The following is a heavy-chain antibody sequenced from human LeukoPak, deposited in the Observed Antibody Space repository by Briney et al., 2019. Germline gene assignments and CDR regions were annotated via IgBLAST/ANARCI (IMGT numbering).Heavy chain of an antibody. V-gene: IGHV3-21*01. Sequence: GGSLRLSCAASGFTFSSYSMNWVRQAPGKGLEWVSSISSSSSYRYYADSVKGRFPISRDNAKNSLYLQMNSLRAEDTAVYYCARTVAGPFDYWGQGTLVTVSS. CDR3: ARTVAGPFDY. CDR1: GFTFSSYS. CDR2: ISSSSSYR. J-gene: IGHJ4*02. D-gene: IGHD6-19*01.